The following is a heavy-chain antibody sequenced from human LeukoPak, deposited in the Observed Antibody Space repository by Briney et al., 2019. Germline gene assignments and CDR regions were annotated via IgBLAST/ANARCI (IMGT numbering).Heavy chain of an antibody. D-gene: IGHD3-16*01. J-gene: IGHJ4*02. V-gene: IGHV3-74*01. Sequence: GSLRLSCATSGFTLSSFWMHWVRQPPGKGLVWVSRINSDGTDTSYADSAKGRFTISRDNTKNTVYLQMNSLGAEDTAVYYCARGAWGYSVHFDNWGQGALVTVSS. CDR2: INSDGTDT. CDR3: ARGAWGYSVHFDN. CDR1: GFTLSSFW.